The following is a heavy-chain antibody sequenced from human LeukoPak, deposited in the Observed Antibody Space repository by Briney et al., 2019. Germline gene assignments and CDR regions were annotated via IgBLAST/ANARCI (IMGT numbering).Heavy chain of an antibody. CDR2: INPKRGVT. CDR1: VYTFTDYY. Sequence: ASVKVSCKDSVYTFTDYYIHWMRQAPGQGLEWMGWINPKRGVTTYAQKFQGRVTMTRDTSITTAYMELTRLRSDDTTIYYCARERNYGDYGNAFDVWGQGTKVTVSS. J-gene: IGHJ3*01. CDR3: ARERNYGDYGNAFDV. V-gene: IGHV1-2*02. D-gene: IGHD4-17*01.